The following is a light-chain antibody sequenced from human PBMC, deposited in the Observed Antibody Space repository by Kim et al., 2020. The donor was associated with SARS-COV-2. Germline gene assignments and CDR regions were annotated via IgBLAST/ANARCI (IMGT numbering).Light chain of an antibody. CDR3: QQYNDWPPSIT. Sequence: RGERATLSCRASQRVSSGLAWYQQKPGQAPRLLIYGASTRATGIPARFSGSGSGTDFTLTISTLQSEDFAVYYCQQYNDWPPSITFGQGTRLEIK. V-gene: IGKV3-15*01. CDR2: GAS. CDR1: QRVSSG. J-gene: IGKJ5*01.